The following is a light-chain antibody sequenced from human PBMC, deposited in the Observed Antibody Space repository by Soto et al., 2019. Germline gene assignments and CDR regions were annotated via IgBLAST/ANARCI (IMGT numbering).Light chain of an antibody. CDR1: SSNIGSNA. V-gene: IGLV1-44*01. Sequence: QSVLTQPPSASGTPGQRVNISCSGSSSNIGSNAVHWYQQLPGTAPKLLIYTNNERPSGVPDRFSGSKSGTSASLAISGLQSEDEADYYCAVWDVSLNGVLFGGGTKVTVL. J-gene: IGLJ2*01. CDR2: TNN. CDR3: AVWDVSLNGVL.